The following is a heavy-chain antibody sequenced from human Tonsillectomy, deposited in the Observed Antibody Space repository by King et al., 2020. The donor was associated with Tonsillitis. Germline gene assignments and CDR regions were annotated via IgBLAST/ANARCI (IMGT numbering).Heavy chain of an antibody. Sequence: QLQESGPGLVKPSETLSLNCTVSGGSISSYYWSWIRQPPGKGLEWIGNIYYSGSTNYNPSLKSRVTISVDTSKNQFSLKLSSVTAADTAVYYCARDKVCSGYYCAYGMDVWGQGTTVTVSS. CDR1: GGSISSYY. D-gene: IGHD3-22*01. CDR2: IYYSGST. J-gene: IGHJ6*02. V-gene: IGHV4-59*01. CDR3: ARDKVCSGYYCAYGMDV.